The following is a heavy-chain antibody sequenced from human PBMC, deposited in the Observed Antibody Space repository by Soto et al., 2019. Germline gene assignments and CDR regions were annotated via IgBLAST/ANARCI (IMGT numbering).Heavy chain of an antibody. CDR3: TTDWGDSSGVPAYGMDV. Sequence: EVQLVESWGGLVKPGGSLRLSCAASGFTFSNAWMNWLLQAPGKGLECVGRIKNKTDGGTKDYDSPVKGRFTTSRDDSTNTPSPQMTSLHAGDTAVYDCTTDWGDSSGVPAYGMDVWGQGTTVTVSS. V-gene: IGHV3-15*07. CDR2: IKNKTDGGTK. CDR1: GFTFSNAW. D-gene: IGHD2-15*01. J-gene: IGHJ6*02.